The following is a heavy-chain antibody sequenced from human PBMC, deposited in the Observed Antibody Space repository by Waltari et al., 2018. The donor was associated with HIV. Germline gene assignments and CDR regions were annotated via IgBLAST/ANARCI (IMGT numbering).Heavy chain of an antibody. J-gene: IGHJ4*02. Sequence: QVHLQESDPGLVKASQTLSLTCAVSGASVSSGSYFWSWIRQPAGKGLEWLGLIYTTGTTNYSPSLKSRVTMSLDTASNQVSRKLLSVTAADTAVYYCARSLACPDCYSEMDSWGQGTLITVSS. V-gene: IGHV4-61*02. CDR3: ARSLACPDCYSEMDS. D-gene: IGHD2-21*02. CDR2: IYTTGTT. CDR1: GASVSSGSYF.